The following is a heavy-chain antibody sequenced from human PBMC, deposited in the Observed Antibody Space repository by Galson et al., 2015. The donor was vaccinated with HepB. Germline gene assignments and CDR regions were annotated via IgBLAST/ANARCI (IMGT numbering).Heavy chain of an antibody. Sequence: QSGAEVKKPGESLKISCKGSGYSFTNYWVGWVRQMPGKGLEWMGIIYPGDSDTRYSPSFQGQVTFSADKSISTAYLQWSSLEASDTAMYYCATQAHSATFDCWGQGTLVTVSS. V-gene: IGHV5-51*01. D-gene: IGHD2-15*01. CDR3: ATQAHSATFDC. CDR2: IYPGDSDT. J-gene: IGHJ4*02. CDR1: GYSFTNYW.